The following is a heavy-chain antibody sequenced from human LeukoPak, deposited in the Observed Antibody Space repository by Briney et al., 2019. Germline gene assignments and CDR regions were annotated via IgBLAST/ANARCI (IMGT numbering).Heavy chain of an antibody. Sequence: SETLSLTCAVYGGSFSGYYWSWIRQPPGKGLEWIGEINHSGSTNYNPSLKSRVTISVDTSKSQFSLKLSSVTAADTAVYYCARVDWNSKYDAFDIWGQGTMVTVSS. V-gene: IGHV4-34*01. CDR1: GGSFSGYY. CDR3: ARVDWNSKYDAFDI. J-gene: IGHJ3*02. CDR2: INHSGST. D-gene: IGHD1-7*01.